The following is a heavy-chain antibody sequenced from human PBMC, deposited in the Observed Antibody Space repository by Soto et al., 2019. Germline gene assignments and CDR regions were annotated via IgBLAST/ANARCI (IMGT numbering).Heavy chain of an antibody. V-gene: IGHV4-31*03. J-gene: IGHJ3*02. CDR2: IYYSGST. CDR1: GGSISSGGYY. CDR3: ARDRDGYNSGAFDI. D-gene: IGHD5-12*01. Sequence: SETLSFTCTVSGGSISSGGYYWSWIRQHPGKGLEWIGYIYYSGSTYYNPSLKSRVTISVDTSKNQFSLKLSSVTAADTAVYYCARDRDGYNSGAFDIWGHGTMVTVSS.